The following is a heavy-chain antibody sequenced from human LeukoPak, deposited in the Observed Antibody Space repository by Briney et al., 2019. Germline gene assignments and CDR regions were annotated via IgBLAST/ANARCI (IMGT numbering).Heavy chain of an antibody. CDR3: ARGRSRGNYYVGAFDI. D-gene: IGHD1-26*01. CDR1: GFTFSSYW. V-gene: IGHV3-74*01. CDR2: IHSDESPT. Sequence: GGSLRLSCAASGFTFSSYWMHWVRQAPGKGLVWVSRIHSDESPTDYADSVKGRFTISRDNAKNTLYLQMYSLRAEDTAVYYCARGRSRGNYYVGAFDIWGQGTMVTVSS. J-gene: IGHJ3*02.